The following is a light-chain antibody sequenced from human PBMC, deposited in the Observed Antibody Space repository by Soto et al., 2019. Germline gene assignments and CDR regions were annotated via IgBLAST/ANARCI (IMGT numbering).Light chain of an antibody. CDR2: SAS. V-gene: IGKV3-15*01. CDR3: QQYHNWPPIT. Sequence: ETVMTQSPGTLSVSPGERATLSCRASQSISFNLAWYQQKPGQVPRLLIYSASTRATGIPARFSGSGSGTEFTLTISSLQSEDFAVYYCQQYHNWPPITFGQGTRLESK. J-gene: IGKJ5*01. CDR1: QSISFN.